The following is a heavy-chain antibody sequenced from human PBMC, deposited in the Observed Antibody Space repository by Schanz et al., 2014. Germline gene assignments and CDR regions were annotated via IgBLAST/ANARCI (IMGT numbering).Heavy chain of an antibody. V-gene: IGHV3-30*02. CDR3: ARGSCSNSGCFDAFDV. Sequence: VQLVESGGGVVQPGGSLRLSCVGSGYSFSDYDMYWIRQAPGKGLEWLAFLRSDGSRRDYADSVKGRFTISRDNSKNTLYLQMNSLRAEDTAIYYCARGSCSNSGCFDAFDVWGQGTMVTVSS. CDR1: GYSFSDYD. CDR2: LRSDGSRR. J-gene: IGHJ3*01. D-gene: IGHD2-2*01.